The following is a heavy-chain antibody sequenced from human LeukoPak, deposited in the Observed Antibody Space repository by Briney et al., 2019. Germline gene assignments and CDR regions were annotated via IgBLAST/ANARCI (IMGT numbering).Heavy chain of an antibody. J-gene: IGHJ4*02. CDR2: IYYNGNT. V-gene: IGHV4-39*07. Sequence: SETLSLTCTVSGGSISSSSYNWGWIRQTPGKGLEWIGTIYYNGNTYYNASLKSRVSMSVDTSKNQFSLNLSSVTAADTAVYYCVRGEGYSGSYFDYWGQGTLVTVSS. CDR3: VRGEGYSGSYFDY. CDR1: GGSISSSSYN. D-gene: IGHD1-26*01.